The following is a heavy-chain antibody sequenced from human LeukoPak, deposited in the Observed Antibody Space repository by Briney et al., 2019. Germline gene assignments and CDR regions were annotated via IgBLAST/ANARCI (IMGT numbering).Heavy chain of an antibody. J-gene: IGHJ4*02. CDR1: GFTFSSYS. CDR2: ISSSSSYI. V-gene: IGHV3-21*01. CDR3: ARDRSYYDSSVYHRVDY. Sequence: PGGSLRLSCAASGFTFSSYSMNWVRQAPGKGLEWVSSISSSSSYIYYADSVKGRFTISRDNAKNSLYLQMNSLRAEDTAVYYCARDRSYYDSSVYHRVDYWGQGTLVTVSS. D-gene: IGHD3-22*01.